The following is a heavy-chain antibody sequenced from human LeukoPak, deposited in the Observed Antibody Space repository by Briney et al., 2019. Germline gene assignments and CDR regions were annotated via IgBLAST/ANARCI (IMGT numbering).Heavy chain of an antibody. D-gene: IGHD2-15*01. J-gene: IGHJ4*02. CDR1: GGSISSGGHY. V-gene: IGHV4-39*01. CDR3: ARLVCGGGSCPAEFDY. CDR2: IYYSGST. Sequence: SETLSLTCIVSGGSISSGGHYWGWLRQPPGKGLEWVGSIYYSGSTYDNPSLNIRVTIFIDMSKNQFSLKLSSVTATDTAVYYCARLVCGGGSCPAEFDYWSQGTLVTVSS.